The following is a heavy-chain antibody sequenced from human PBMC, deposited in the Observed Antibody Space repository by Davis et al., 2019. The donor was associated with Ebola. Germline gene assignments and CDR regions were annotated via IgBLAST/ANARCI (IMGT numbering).Heavy chain of an antibody. J-gene: IGHJ3*02. CDR2: IYPGDSDT. CDR3: ARPSTSGQGNAFNI. V-gene: IGHV5-51*01. CDR1: GYSFTSYW. D-gene: IGHD2-8*01. Sequence: GESLKISCKGSGYSFTSYWIGWVRQMPGKGLEWMGIIYPGDSDTRYSSSFEGQVTISADRSISTAYLQWSSLKASDTALYYCARPSTSGQGNAFNIWGQGTMVTVSS.